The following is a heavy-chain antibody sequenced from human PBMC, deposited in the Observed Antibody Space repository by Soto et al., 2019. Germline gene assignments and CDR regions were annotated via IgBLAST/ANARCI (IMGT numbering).Heavy chain of an antibody. Sequence: PSETLSLTCAVSGYSIGSSNWWGWIRQPPGKGLEWIGYIYYSGSTYYNPSLKSRVTTSVDTSKNQFSLKLSSVTAVDRAVYYCARNLYENWNLAGSGWFDPWGQGTLVTVS. CDR2: IYYSGST. CDR3: ARNLYENWNLAGSGWFDP. V-gene: IGHV4-28*01. CDR1: GYSIGSSNW. D-gene: IGHD1-7*01. J-gene: IGHJ5*02.